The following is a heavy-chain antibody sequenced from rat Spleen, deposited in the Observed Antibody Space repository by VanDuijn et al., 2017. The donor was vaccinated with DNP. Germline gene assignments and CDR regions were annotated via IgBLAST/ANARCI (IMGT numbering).Heavy chain of an antibody. Sequence: EVQLQEPGPGLVKPSQSLSLTCSVTGYSITSNYWGWIRKFPGHRMEWIGHITYSGTPNYNPSLRSRISITRDTSKNQFFLQVNSVTTEDTATYYCARGTYGFAYWGQGVMVTVSS. D-gene: IGHD1-11*01. CDR2: ITYSGTP. V-gene: IGHV3-1*01. CDR3: ARGTYGFAY. J-gene: IGHJ2*01. CDR1: GYSITSNY.